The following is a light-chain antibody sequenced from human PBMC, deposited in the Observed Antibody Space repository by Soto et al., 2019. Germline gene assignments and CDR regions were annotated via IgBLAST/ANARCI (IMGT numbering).Light chain of an antibody. J-gene: IGLJ1*01. CDR1: SSDVGGYNY. V-gene: IGLV2-14*03. CDR2: DVS. CDR3: SSYTTSNTRQIV. Sequence: QSVLTPPASLSGSPGQSITISCTGTSSDVGGYNYVSWYQHHPGKAPKLIIYDVSNRPSGVSIRFSGSKSDNTASLTISGLQPEDEADYHCSSYTTSNTRQIVFGTGTKVTVL.